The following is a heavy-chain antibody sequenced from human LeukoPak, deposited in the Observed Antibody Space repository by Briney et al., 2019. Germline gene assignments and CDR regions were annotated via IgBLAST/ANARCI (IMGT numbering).Heavy chain of an antibody. CDR3: ARDQGSTSWSHYYYMDV. V-gene: IGHV3-20*04. CDR2: INWNGGST. Sequence: PGGSLRLSCAASGFTFDDYGMSWVRQAPGKGLELVSGINWNGGSTGYADSVKGRFTISRDNAKNSLYLQMNSLRAEDTAVYYCARDQGSTSWSHYYYMDVWGKGTTVTISS. CDR1: GFTFDDYG. D-gene: IGHD2-2*01. J-gene: IGHJ6*03.